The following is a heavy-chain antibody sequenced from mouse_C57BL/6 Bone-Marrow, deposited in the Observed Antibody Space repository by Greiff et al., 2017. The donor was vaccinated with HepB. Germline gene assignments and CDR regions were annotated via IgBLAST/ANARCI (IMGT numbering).Heavy chain of an antibody. CDR2: IDPSDSYT. Sequence: QVHVKQPGAELVMPGASVKLSCKASGYTFTSYWMHWVKQRPGQGLEWIGEIDPSDSYTNYNQKFKGKSTLTVDKSSSTAYMQLSSLTSEDSAVYYCARRWLLPFYFDYWGQGTTLTVSS. D-gene: IGHD2-3*01. CDR1: GYTFTSYW. CDR3: ARRWLLPFYFDY. J-gene: IGHJ2*01. V-gene: IGHV1-69*01.